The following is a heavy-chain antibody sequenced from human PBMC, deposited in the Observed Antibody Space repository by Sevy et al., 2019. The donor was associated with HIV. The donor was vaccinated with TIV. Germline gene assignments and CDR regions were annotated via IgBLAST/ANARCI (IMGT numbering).Heavy chain of an antibody. Sequence: GGSLRLSCAASGLTFSSYGMHWIRQAPGKGLEWVAVISYDGSNKYYADSVKGRFTISRDNSKNTVYLQMNSLRAEDTAVYYCAQIHSYYDSSGYSDYWGQGTLVTVSS. CDR3: AQIHSYYDSSGYSDY. V-gene: IGHV3-30*03. CDR1: GLTFSSYG. D-gene: IGHD3-22*01. J-gene: IGHJ4*02. CDR2: ISYDGSNK.